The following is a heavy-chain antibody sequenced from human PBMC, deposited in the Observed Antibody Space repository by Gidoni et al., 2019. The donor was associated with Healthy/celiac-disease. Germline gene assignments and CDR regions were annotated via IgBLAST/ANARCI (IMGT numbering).Heavy chain of an antibody. J-gene: IGHJ4*02. D-gene: IGHD6-6*01. Sequence: EVQLVESGGGLVQPGGSLRLSCAASGFTFSSYSMNWVRQPPGKGREWVSYISSSSSTIYYADSVKGRFTISRDNAKNSLYLQMNSLRAEDTAVYYCARPRVEYSSSSYDYWGQGTLVTVSS. CDR1: GFTFSSYS. V-gene: IGHV3-48*01. CDR2: ISSSSSTI. CDR3: ARPRVEYSSSSYDY.